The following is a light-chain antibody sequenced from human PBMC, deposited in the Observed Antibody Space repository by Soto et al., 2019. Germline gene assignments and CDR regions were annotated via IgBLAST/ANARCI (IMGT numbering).Light chain of an antibody. J-gene: IGKJ5*01. Sequence: EIVLTQSPVTLSLSPGERATLSCRASQSVRTYLAWYQVKPGQAPRLLIYDASSRASGVPARFSGSGSGTDFTLTISSLEPEDFALYYCQQRNSWPPIIFGQGTRLEIK. CDR2: DAS. V-gene: IGKV3-11*01. CDR3: QQRNSWPPII. CDR1: QSVRTY.